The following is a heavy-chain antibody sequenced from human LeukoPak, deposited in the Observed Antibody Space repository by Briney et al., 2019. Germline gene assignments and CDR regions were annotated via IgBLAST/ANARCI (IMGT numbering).Heavy chain of an antibody. V-gene: IGHV3-23*01. CDR1: GFTVSSNY. J-gene: IGHJ6*03. CDR3: AKDRGRPYYYYMDV. D-gene: IGHD5-24*01. CDR2: ISGSGGST. Sequence: GGSLRLSCAASGFTVSSNYMSWVRQAPGKGLEWVSAISGSGGSTYYADSVKGRFTISRDNSKNTLYLQMNSLRAEDTAVYYCAKDRGRPYYYYMDVWGKGTTVTISS.